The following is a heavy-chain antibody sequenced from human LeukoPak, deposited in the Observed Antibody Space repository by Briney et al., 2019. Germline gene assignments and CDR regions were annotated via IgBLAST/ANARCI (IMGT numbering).Heavy chain of an antibody. CDR2: MYYSGST. V-gene: IGHV4-59*08. Sequence: SETLSLTCTVSGGSISSYYWSWIRQPPGKGLEWIGYMYYSGSTNYNASLKSRVTISVDTSKNQVSLKLSSLTAADTAVYYCASGTTVTTFDYWGQGTLVTVSS. CDR1: GGSISSYY. J-gene: IGHJ4*02. CDR3: ASGTTVTTFDY. D-gene: IGHD4-17*01.